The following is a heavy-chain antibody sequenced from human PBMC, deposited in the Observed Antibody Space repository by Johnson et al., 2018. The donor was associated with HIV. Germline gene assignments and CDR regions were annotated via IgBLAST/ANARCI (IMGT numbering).Heavy chain of an antibody. CDR3: ARGIPNLPITGTRGFDI. J-gene: IGHJ3*02. CDR1: GFTVSNNY. Sequence: VQLVESGGNLIQPGGSLRLSCAASGFTVSNNYMSWVRQAPGKGLEWVSIIYSGDTTYYADSVKGRFTISRDNSRNTLYLQMSSLRAEDTAVYYCARGIPNLPITGTRGFDIWGQGTMVTVSS. V-gene: IGHV3-66*01. CDR2: IYSGDTT. D-gene: IGHD1-20*01.